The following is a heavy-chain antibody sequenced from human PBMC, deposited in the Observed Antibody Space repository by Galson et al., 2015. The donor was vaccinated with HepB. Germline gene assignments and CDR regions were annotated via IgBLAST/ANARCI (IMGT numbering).Heavy chain of an antibody. CDR2: IYSGGST. J-gene: IGHJ6*04. Sequence: SLRLSCAASGFTVSSNYMSWVRQAPGKGLEWVSVIYSGGSTYYADSVKGRFTISRDNSKNTLYLQMNSLRAEDTAVYYCAARGVYDYVWGFEFLYSNKARIGGMDVWGKGTTVTVSS. CDR3: AARGVYDYVWGFEFLYSNKARIGGMDV. D-gene: IGHD3-16*01. CDR1: GFTVSSNY. V-gene: IGHV3-66*01.